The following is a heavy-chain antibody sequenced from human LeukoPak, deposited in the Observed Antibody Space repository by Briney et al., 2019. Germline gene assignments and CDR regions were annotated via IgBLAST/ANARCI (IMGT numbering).Heavy chain of an antibody. CDR3: ATEFYDFLSGESWFDP. J-gene: IGHJ5*02. Sequence: SETLSLTCAVYGGSFSGYYWSWIRQPPGKGLEWIGEINHSGSTNYNPSLRSRVTMSVDTSNNDFSLNLTSVTAADTAVYYCATEFYDFLSGESWFDPWGQGALVTVS. V-gene: IGHV4-34*01. CDR2: INHSGST. CDR1: GGSFSGYY. D-gene: IGHD3-9*01.